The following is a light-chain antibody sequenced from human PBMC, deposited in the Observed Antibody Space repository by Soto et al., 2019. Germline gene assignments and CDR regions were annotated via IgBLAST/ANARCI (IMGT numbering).Light chain of an antibody. CDR2: GAS. V-gene: IGKV3-15*01. Sequence: EIVLRQSPGTLSLSPGGRATLYCRASQSVSSNLAWYQQKPGQAPRLLIYGASTRATGIPARFSGSGSGTEFTLTISSLQSEDFAVYYCQQYNNWPWTFGQGTKVDIK. CDR1: QSVSSN. CDR3: QQYNNWPWT. J-gene: IGKJ1*01.